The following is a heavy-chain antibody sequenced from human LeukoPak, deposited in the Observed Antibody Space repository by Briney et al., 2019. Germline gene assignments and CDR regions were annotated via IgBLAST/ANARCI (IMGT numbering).Heavy chain of an antibody. CDR3: AGDLGLYSSSAAGMDV. CDR1: GGSISSYY. CDR2: IYYSGST. D-gene: IGHD6-13*01. V-gene: IGHV4-59*01. Sequence: SETLSLTCTVSGGSISSYYWSWIRQPPGKGLEWIGYIYYSGSTNYNPSPKSRVTISVDTSKNQFSLKLSSVTAADTAVYYCAGDLGLYSSSAAGMDVWGQGTTVTVSS. J-gene: IGHJ6*02.